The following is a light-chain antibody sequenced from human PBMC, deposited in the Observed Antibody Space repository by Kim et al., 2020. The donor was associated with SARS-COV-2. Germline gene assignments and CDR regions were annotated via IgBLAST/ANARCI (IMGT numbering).Light chain of an antibody. CDR3: CTFVGRRTNTLI. CDR2: DVT. Sequence: QSVLTQPRSVSGSPGQSVTISCTGTSAEVYDFNYVSWYQQRPGKAPKLMIYDVTQRPSGVPDRFSGSKSGDTASLTVSGLQTEDEAEYFCCTFVGRRTNTLIFGGGTQLT. J-gene: IGLJ2*01. CDR1: SAEVYDFNY. V-gene: IGLV2-11*01.